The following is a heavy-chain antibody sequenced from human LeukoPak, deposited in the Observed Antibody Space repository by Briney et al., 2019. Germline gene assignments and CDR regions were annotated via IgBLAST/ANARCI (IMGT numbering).Heavy chain of an antibody. CDR3: ASILRSSSGYYFNY. Sequence: GGSLRLSCAASGFTVSTNYMSWVRQAPGKGLEWVSVIYSGDTTFYADSVRGKFTISRDNSKNTLYLQMNSLRAEDTAVYYCASILRSSSGYYFNYWGQGTLVTVSS. CDR1: GFTVSTNY. J-gene: IGHJ4*02. CDR2: IYSGDTT. D-gene: IGHD3-10*01. V-gene: IGHV3-66*01.